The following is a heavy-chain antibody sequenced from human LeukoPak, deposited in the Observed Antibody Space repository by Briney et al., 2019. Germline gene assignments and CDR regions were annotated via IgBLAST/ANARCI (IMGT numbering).Heavy chain of an antibody. CDR3: ARLPTTSARLYDY. Sequence: SETLSLTCAVYGGSFSGYYWSWIRQPPGKGLEWIGEINHSGSTNYNPPLKSRVTISVDTSKNQFSLKLSSVTAADTAVYYCARLPTTSARLYDYWGQGTLVTVSS. D-gene: IGHD4-4*01. CDR1: GGSFSGYY. J-gene: IGHJ4*02. CDR2: INHSGST. V-gene: IGHV4-34*01.